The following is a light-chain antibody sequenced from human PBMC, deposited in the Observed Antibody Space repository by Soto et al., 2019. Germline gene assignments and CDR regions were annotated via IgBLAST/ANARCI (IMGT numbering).Light chain of an antibody. CDR1: NIGSKS. CDR3: QVWDTTSDHWV. Sequence: SYELTQPPSVSVAPGQTARITCGGNNIGSKSVHWYQQKPGQAPVLVVYDDRDRPSGIPERFSGSNSGNTATLTISRVEAGDEADYYCQVWDTTSDHWVFGGGTTLTVL. CDR2: DDR. J-gene: IGLJ3*02. V-gene: IGLV3-21*02.